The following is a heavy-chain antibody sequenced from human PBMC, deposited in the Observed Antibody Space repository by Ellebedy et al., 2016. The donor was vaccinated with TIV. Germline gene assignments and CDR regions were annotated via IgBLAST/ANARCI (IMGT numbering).Heavy chain of an antibody. D-gene: IGHD4-17*01. CDR1: GFSFRNYW. CDR3: ARRGSYGDYAVQVNSWFDR. Sequence: GESLKISCAASGFSFRNYWMGWVRQAPGKGLEWVANIYQDGSEKYYVDSVKCRFTISRDNAKNSLYLQLNSLRVEDTAVYFCARRGSYGDYAVQVNSWFDRWGRGTLVSVSS. CDR2: IYQDGSEK. J-gene: IGHJ5*02. V-gene: IGHV3-7*01.